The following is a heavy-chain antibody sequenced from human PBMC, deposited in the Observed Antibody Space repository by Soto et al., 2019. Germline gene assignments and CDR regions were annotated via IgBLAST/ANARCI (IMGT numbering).Heavy chain of an antibody. CDR1: GGSISSSY. CDR3: ARDGGNDGTAFDY. CDR2: IYDSGST. Sequence: PSETLSLTCTFSGGSISSSYWSLIRQPPGKGLEWIGYIYDSGSTYYNSSLKSRVTISVDTSKNQFSLKLSSVTAADTAVYYCARDGGNDGTAFDYWGQGTLVTVPS. J-gene: IGHJ4*02. V-gene: IGHV4-59*01. D-gene: IGHD2-8*02.